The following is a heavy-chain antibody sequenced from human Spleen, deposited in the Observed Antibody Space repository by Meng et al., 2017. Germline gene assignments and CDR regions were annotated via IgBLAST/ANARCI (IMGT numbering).Heavy chain of an antibody. J-gene: IGHJ4*02. CDR3: AREISDSSGYYYYFDY. D-gene: IGHD3-22*01. Sequence: QVQLQGSGPGLVKPSQTRSLTCTVLGGSISSGGYYWSWIRQRPGKGLEWIGYIYYSGSTSYNPSLKSRVTISGDTSKNQFSLRLSSVTAADTAVYYCAREISDSSGYYYYFDYWGQGTLVTVSS. V-gene: IGHV4-31*03. CDR2: IYYSGST. CDR1: GGSISSGGYY.